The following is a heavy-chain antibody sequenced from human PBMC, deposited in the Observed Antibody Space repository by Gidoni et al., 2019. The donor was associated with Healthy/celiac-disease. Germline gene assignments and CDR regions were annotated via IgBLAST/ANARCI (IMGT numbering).Heavy chain of an antibody. D-gene: IGHD6-6*01. J-gene: IGHJ4*02. CDR3: TTGFSSSSESKTITDY. Sequence: EVQLVESGGGLVKPGGSLRLSCAASGFPFSNAWMSWGRQAPGKGLAWGGRIKSKADGGTTDYAAPVKGRFTISRDDSKNTLYLQMNSLKTEDTAVYYCTTGFSSSSESKTITDYWGQGTLVTVSS. CDR1: GFPFSNAW. V-gene: IGHV3-15*01. CDR2: IKSKADGGTT.